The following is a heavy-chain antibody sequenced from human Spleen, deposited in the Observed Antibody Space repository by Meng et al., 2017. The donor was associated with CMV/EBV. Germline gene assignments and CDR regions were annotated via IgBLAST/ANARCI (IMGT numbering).Heavy chain of an antibody. CDR1: GFTFANYE. D-gene: IGHD2-2*01. V-gene: IGHV3-48*03. CDR2: ISTSGSTI. Sequence: GGSLRLSCTASGFTFANYEMNWVRQAPGKGLEWIAYISTSGSTIYYADSVKGRFIISRDDAENSVYLQMNSLRAEDTAVYYCAKDAGYCSSTSCYYYYYYGMDVWGQGTTVTVSS. J-gene: IGHJ6*02. CDR3: AKDAGYCSSTSCYYYYYYGMDV.